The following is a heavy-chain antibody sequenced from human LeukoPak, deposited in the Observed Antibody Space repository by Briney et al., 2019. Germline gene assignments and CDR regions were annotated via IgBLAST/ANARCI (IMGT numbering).Heavy chain of an antibody. CDR3: ATAFALKYDILTGFYY. CDR2: FDPEDGET. J-gene: IGHJ4*02. V-gene: IGHV1-24*01. Sequence: ASVKVSCKVSGYTLTELSMHWVRQAPGKGLEWMGGFDPEDGETIYAQKFQGRVTMTEDTSTDTAFMELRSLRSEDTAVYYCATAFALKYDILTGFYYWGQGTLVTVSS. CDR1: GYTLTELS. D-gene: IGHD3-9*01.